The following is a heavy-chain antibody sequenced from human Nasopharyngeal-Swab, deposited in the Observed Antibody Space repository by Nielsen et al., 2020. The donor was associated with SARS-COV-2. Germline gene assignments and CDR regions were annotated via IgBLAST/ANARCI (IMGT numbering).Heavy chain of an antibody. J-gene: IGHJ4*02. CDR2: ISYDGINK. CDR3: ARARGGGYFDPFDY. D-gene: IGHD3-9*01. Sequence: GESLKIPCAASGFIFSSYGMHWVRQAPGKGLEWVAVISYDGINKYNADSVKGRFTISRDNSKDTLYLQMNSLRAEDTAVYYCARARGGGYFDPFDYWGQGTLVTVSS. CDR1: GFIFSSYG. V-gene: IGHV3-30*03.